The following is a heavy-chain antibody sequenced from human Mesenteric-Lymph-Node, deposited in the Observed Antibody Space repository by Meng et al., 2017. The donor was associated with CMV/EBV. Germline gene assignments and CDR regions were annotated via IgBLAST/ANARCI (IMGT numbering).Heavy chain of an antibody. D-gene: IGHD1-14*01. CDR2: INASHGNT. CDR3: PGETGGGLDY. J-gene: IGHJ4*02. Sequence: SCKASGYPFTSYAMHWVRQAPVQRLEWMGCINASHGNTRYAQKFQGKVTITRATSASTAYMELSSLNSEATAVYYCPGETGGGLDYWGQGTLVTVSS. V-gene: IGHV1-3*01. CDR1: GYPFTSYA.